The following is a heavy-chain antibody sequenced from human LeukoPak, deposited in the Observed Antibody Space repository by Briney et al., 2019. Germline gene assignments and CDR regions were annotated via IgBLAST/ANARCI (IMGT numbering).Heavy chain of an antibody. D-gene: IGHD3-22*01. CDR1: GYTFTSYG. CDR2: ISAYNGNT. CDR3: ARDPIFIVVEKSAFDI. V-gene: IGHV1-18*01. Sequence: ASVKVSCKASGYTFTSYGISWVRQAPGQGLEWMGWISAYNGNTNYAQKLQGRVTMTTDTSTSTAYMELRSLRSDDTAVYYCARDPIFIVVEKSAFDIWGQGTMVTVSS. J-gene: IGHJ3*02.